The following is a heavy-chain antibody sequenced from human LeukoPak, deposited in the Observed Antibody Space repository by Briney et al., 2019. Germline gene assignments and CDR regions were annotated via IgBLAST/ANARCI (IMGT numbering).Heavy chain of an antibody. CDR2: IKQDGSEK. V-gene: IGHV3-7*03. Sequence: SGGSLRLSCAASGFTFSSYWMSWVRQAPGKGLEWVANIKQDGSEKYYVDPVKGRFTISRDNAKNSLYLQMNSLRAEDMALYYCAKDGGPMVRGEWYFDLWGRGTLVTVSS. CDR1: GFTFSSYW. J-gene: IGHJ2*01. D-gene: IGHD3-10*01. CDR3: AKDGGPMVRGEWYFDL.